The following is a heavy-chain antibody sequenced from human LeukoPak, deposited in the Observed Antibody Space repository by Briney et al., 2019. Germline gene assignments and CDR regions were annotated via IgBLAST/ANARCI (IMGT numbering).Heavy chain of an antibody. CDR1: GYTFTSYD. V-gene: IGHV1-8*01. D-gene: IGHD1-14*01. J-gene: IGHJ4*02. CDR2: MNPNSANT. CDR3: ARGRNQRDLRLLLY. Sequence: ASVKVSCKASGYTFTSYDINWVRQATGQGLEWMGWMNPNSANTGYAQKFQGRVTMTRNTSINTAYMELSSLRSEDTAVYYRARGRNQRDLRLLLYWGQGTLVTVSS.